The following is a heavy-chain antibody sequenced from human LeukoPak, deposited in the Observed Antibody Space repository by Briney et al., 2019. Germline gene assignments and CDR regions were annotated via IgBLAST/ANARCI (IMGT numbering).Heavy chain of an antibody. CDR2: MKPNSGDT. CDR1: GYTFTSYD. J-gene: IGHJ5*02. Sequence: ASVKVSCKASGYTFTSYDINWVRQATGRGLEWMGWMKPNSGDTGYAQRFQGRVTMTRDTSISTAYMELSSLRSEDTAVYYCARGRYSSSWYSENWFDPWGQGTLVTVSS. D-gene: IGHD6-13*01. CDR3: ARGRYSSSWYSENWFDP. V-gene: IGHV1-8*01.